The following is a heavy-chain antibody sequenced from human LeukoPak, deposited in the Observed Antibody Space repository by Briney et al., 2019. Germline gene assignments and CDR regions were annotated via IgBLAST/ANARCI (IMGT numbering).Heavy chain of an antibody. CDR3: ARETYGSGKWYFDL. J-gene: IGHJ2*01. CDR2: ISYDGSNK. Sequence: PGGSLRLSCAGSGLTFSSCAMHWVRQAPGQGLEWVAVISYDGSNKYYADSVKGRFTISRDNSQNTLYLQMNSLRAEDTAVYYCARETYGSGKWYFDLWGRGTLVTVSS. CDR1: GLTFSSCA. D-gene: IGHD3-10*01. V-gene: IGHV3-30-3*01.